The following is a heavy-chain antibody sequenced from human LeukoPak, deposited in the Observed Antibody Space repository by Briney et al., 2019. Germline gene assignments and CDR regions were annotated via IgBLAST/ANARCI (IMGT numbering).Heavy chain of an antibody. CDR3: ARDDTLTYYYDSSGYSPYYFDY. CDR1: GFTFSSYS. CDR2: ISGSRSTM. D-gene: IGHD3-22*01. V-gene: IGHV3-48*04. J-gene: IGHJ4*02. Sequence: GGSLRLSCVVSGFTFSSYSMNWVRQAPGKGLEWVSYISGSRSTMFYADSVKGRFTISRDNAKNSLYLQMNSLRAEDTAVYYCARDDTLTYYYDSSGYSPYYFDYWGQGTLVTVSS.